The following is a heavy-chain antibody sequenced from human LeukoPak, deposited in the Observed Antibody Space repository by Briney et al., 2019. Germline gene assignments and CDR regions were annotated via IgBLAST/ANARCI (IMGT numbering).Heavy chain of an antibody. V-gene: IGHV1-2*06. CDR2: INPNSGGT. J-gene: IGHJ5*02. CDR3: ARGRPELEYSSSSWWFDP. CDR1: GYTLTGYY. Sequence: ASVKVSCKASGYTLTGYYMHWVRQAPGQGLEWMGRINPNSGGTNYAQKFQGRVTMTRDTSISTAYMELSRLRSDDTAVYYCARGRPELEYSSSSWWFDPWGQGTLVTVSS. D-gene: IGHD6-6*01.